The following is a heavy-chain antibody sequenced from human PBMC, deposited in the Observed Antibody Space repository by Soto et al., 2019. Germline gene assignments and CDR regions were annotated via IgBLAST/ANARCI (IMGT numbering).Heavy chain of an antibody. CDR1: GFAFSTYG. CDR2: ISYDGTDK. V-gene: IGHV3-30*18. D-gene: IGHD6-19*01. CDR3: AKDFGAWSDS. Sequence: LRLSCVGSGFAFSTYGMHWVRQAPAKGLEWVALISYDGTDKYYADSVKGRFSISRDNSKQTLSLQMDSLRPEDTAVYYCAKDFGAWSDSWGQGTLVTVSS. J-gene: IGHJ5*02.